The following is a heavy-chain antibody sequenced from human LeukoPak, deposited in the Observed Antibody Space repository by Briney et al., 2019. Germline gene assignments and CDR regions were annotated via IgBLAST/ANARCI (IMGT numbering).Heavy chain of an antibody. V-gene: IGHV3-53*01. CDR3: ARVRDSSGLNAFDI. CDR2: IYSGGST. Sequence: GGSLRLSCAASGFTVSSNYMSWVRQAPGKGLEWVSVIYSGGSTYYADSVKGRFTISRDNSKNTLYLQMNSLRAEDTAVYYCARVRDSSGLNAFDIWGQGTMVTVSS. D-gene: IGHD3-22*01. J-gene: IGHJ3*02. CDR1: GFTVSSNY.